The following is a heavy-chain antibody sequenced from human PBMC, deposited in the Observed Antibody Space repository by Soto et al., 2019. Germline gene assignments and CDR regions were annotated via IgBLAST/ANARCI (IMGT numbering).Heavy chain of an antibody. CDR2: ISAYNGNT. CDR3: ARMSVVVTKNWFDP. J-gene: IGHJ5*02. D-gene: IGHD2-21*02. CDR1: GYTFTSYG. Sequence: ASVKVSCKASGYTFTSYGISWVRQAPGQGLEWMGWISAYNGNTNYAQKLQGRVTMTTDTSTSTAYMELRSLRPDDTAVYYCARMSVVVTKNWFDPWGQGTLVTVSS. V-gene: IGHV1-18*01.